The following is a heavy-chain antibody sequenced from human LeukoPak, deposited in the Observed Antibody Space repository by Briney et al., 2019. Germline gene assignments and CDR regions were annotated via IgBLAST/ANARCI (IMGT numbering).Heavy chain of an antibody. D-gene: IGHD3-9*01. Sequence: SETLSLTCTVSGGSISSSSYYWGWIRQPPGKGLEWIGNIYYSGNTYYNPSLKSRVTISVDTSKSQFSLKLSSVTAADTAVYYCARGPRNYDILTGYYPFDYWGQGTLVTVSS. V-gene: IGHV4-39*07. J-gene: IGHJ4*02. CDR1: GGSISSSSYY. CDR3: ARGPRNYDILTGYYPFDY. CDR2: IYYSGNT.